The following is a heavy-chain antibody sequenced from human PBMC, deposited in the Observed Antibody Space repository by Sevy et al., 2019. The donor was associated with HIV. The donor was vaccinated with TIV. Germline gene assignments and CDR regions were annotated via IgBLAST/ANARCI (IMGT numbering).Heavy chain of an antibody. V-gene: IGHV3-23*01. J-gene: IGHJ4*02. CDR1: GFNFNRYS. CDR2: LSFGCGKI. CDR3: AREGCSRPHDY. D-gene: IGHD2-2*01. Sequence: GGYLRLSCAVSGFNFNRYSMSWVRQAPGKGLEWVSTLSFGCGKINYADSVKGRFIISRDDSENTLYLQMNSLRAEDTAVYYCAREGCSRPHDYWGQGTLVTVSS.